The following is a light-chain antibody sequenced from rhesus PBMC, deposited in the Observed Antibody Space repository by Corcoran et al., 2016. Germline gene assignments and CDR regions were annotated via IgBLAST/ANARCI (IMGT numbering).Light chain of an antibody. CDR2: AES. CDR1: QGIITY. V-gene: IGKV1-43*02. CDR3: LPDYSVPLT. J-gene: IGKJ4*01. Sequence: DIQMTQSPSSLSASVGDRVTITFGASQGIITYSNWYQQKPGKAPKRLMYAESSLESGVPSRYSGSGGGSKLTFTISSLPREDFASFFCLPDYSVPLTVGGWTKAEIK.